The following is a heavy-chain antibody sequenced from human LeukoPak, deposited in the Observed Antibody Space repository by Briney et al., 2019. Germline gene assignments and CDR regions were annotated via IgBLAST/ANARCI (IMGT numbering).Heavy chain of an antibody. CDR3: ARGPGGSGYLRMRDEYVQH. J-gene: IGHJ1*01. CDR1: GYTFTSYG. V-gene: IGHV1-18*01. Sequence: GASVKVSCEDSGYTFTSYGISWVGQARGQGLEWMGWISAYNGNTNYVQKLQGRVTMTTVTSTSQDYMELRGLRSDGTVVYYGARGPGGSGYLRMRDEYVQHWGQGNLVTVSS. CDR2: ISAYNGNT. D-gene: IGHD3-22*01.